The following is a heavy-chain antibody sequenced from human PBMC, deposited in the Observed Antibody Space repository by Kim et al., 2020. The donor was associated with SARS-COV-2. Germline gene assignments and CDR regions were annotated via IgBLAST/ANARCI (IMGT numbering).Heavy chain of an antibody. Sequence: GGSLRLSCAASGFTFSSYSMNWVRQAPGKGLEWVSYISGSGSIIQYADSVKGRFTISRDNAKNSLNLQMNSLRDEDTAVYYCARREPRYHFYYWGQVTLV. D-gene: IGHD1-1*01. J-gene: IGHJ4*02. CDR1: GFTFSSYS. CDR2: ISGSGSII. CDR3: ARREPRYHFYY. V-gene: IGHV3-48*02.